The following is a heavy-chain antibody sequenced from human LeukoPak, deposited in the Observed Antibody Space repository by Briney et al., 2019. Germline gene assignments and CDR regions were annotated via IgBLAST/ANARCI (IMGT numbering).Heavy chain of an antibody. J-gene: IGHJ4*02. CDR1: GYIFANYW. V-gene: IGHV5-51*01. Sequence: GESLKISCKGSGYIFANYWIGWVRQMPGKGLEWMGIIYGGDSETRYSPSFQGQVTISPDKSITTAYLQWSSLKASDTAMYYCARRVLAAVGYYFDSWGQGTLVTVSS. CDR2: IYGGDSET. CDR3: ARRVLAAVGYYFDS. D-gene: IGHD6-13*01.